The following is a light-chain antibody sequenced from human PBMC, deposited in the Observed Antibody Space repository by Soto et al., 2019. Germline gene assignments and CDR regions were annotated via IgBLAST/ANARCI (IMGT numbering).Light chain of an antibody. CDR3: QQYNNWPPLT. V-gene: IGKV3-15*01. CDR2: GAS. CDR1: QSVSSN. J-gene: IGKJ4*01. Sequence: EVLMPQSPATLSVSQGERATLSCRASQSVSSNLAWYQQKPAQPPRLLIYGASTRATGIPARFSASGSGTEFTLTISSLQSEDFAVYYCQQYNNWPPLTFGGGTTVEIK.